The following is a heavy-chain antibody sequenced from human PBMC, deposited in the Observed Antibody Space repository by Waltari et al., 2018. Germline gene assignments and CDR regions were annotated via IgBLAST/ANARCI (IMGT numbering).Heavy chain of an antibody. J-gene: IGHJ2*01. D-gene: IGHD2-2*01. CDR3: VKEAPARGDWYLDL. CDR1: GFSFSNDW. V-gene: IGHV3-74*03. CDR2: ITNDGSGT. Sequence: EVQLVESGGGLVQPGGSLRLSCAASGFSFSNDWMHWVRQVPGKGLEWVSRITNDGSGTMYADSVKGRFTIYRDNAKNTLFLEMNSLRVEDTAVYYCVKEAPARGDWYLDLWGRGTLLAVSS.